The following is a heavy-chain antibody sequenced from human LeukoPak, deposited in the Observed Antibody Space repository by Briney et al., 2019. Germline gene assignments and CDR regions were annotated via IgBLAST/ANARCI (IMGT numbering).Heavy chain of an antibody. CDR2: ISGSGGST. J-gene: IGHJ6*02. CDR3: AKDPQGGMAHGMDV. Sequence: PGGSLRLSCVASGFTFSSYAMSWVRQAPGKGLEWVSGISGSGGSTYYADSVKGRFAISRDNSKNTLYLQMNSLRAEDTAVYYCAKDPQGGMAHGMDVWGQGTTVTVSS. D-gene: IGHD6-13*01. V-gene: IGHV3-23*01. CDR1: GFTFSSYA.